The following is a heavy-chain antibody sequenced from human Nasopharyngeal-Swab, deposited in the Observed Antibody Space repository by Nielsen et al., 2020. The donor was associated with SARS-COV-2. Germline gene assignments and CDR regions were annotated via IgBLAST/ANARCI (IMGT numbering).Heavy chain of an antibody. CDR3: ARGNIGLGHDYGDTEDWFDP. CDR1: GYTFTGYY. J-gene: IGHJ5*02. CDR2: INPNSGGT. V-gene: IGHV1-2*02. D-gene: IGHD4-17*01. Sequence: ASVKVSCKASGYTFTGYYMHWVRQAPGQGLEWMGWINPNSGGTNYAQKFQGRVTMARNTSISTAYMELSSLRSEDTAVYYCARGNIGLGHDYGDTEDWFDPWGQGTLVTVSS.